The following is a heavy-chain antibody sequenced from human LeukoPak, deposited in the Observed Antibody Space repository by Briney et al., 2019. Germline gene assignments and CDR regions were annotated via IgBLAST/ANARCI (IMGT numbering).Heavy chain of an antibody. J-gene: IGHJ5*02. CDR3: ARTTTDLNWFDP. CDR1: GYTFTSYG. D-gene: IGHD4-17*01. CDR2: ISAYNGNT. V-gene: IGHV1-18*01. Sequence: GASVKVSCKASGYTFTSYGISWVRRAPGQALEWMGWISAYNGNTNYAQKLQGRVTMTTDTSTSTAYMELRSLRSDDTAVYYCARTTTDLNWFDPWGQGTLVTVSS.